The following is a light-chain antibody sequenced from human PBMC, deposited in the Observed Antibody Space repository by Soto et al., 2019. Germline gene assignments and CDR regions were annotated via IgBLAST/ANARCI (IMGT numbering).Light chain of an antibody. V-gene: IGKV3D-15*01. Sequence: EIVMTQSPATLSVSLGDRVTLSCRASQSVSNNLAWYQQKPGQAPRLLIYGASTMATGIPARFSGSGSGTEFTLTISSLQSEDFAVYCCQQYDNCPRTFGQGTKVEIK. CDR2: GAS. J-gene: IGKJ1*01. CDR1: QSVSNN. CDR3: QQYDNCPRT.